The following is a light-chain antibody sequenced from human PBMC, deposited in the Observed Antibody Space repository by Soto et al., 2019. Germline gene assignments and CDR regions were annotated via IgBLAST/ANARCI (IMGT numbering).Light chain of an antibody. CDR1: QSVSSSY. V-gene: IGKV3-15*01. CDR2: GAF. CDR3: QQYNDWPLT. Sequence: EIVLTQSPGTLSLSPGERATLSCRASQSVSSSYLAWYQQKPGQAPSLIIYGAFTRATGIPARFSGTGSGTEFSLTISSLQSEDVALYYCQQYNDWPLTLGQGTKVDIK. J-gene: IGKJ1*01.